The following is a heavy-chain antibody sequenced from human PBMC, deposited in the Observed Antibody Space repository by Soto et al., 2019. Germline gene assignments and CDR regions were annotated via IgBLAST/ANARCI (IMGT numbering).Heavy chain of an antibody. D-gene: IGHD2-15*01. CDR2: IYHSGST. Sequence: QVQLQESGPGLVKPSGTLSRTCAVSSGSISRSNWGSWVRQPPGKGLEWIGEIYHSGSTNYNPSLKSRVTISVDKANNQFSLKLSSVTAADTAVYYGARDRSGLSGAQRKYNWCDPWGQGAMVTVSS. CDR1: SGSISRSNW. J-gene: IGHJ5*02. CDR3: ARDRSGLSGAQRKYNWCDP. V-gene: IGHV4-4*02.